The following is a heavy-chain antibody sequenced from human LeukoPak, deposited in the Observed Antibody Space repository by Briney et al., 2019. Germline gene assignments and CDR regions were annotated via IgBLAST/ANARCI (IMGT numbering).Heavy chain of an antibody. V-gene: IGHV4-59*01. J-gene: IGHJ4*02. CDR2: VFHSGNT. Sequence: PSETLSLTCSVSGGSISSYYRFWIQQPPGKGLEWIGSVFHSGNTNYNPSLKSRVTISVDTSKNQFSLKLSSVTAADSAVYYCASSDIVTGTTYYFDYWGQGTLITVSS. D-gene: IGHD1-14*01. CDR1: GGSISSYY. CDR3: ASSDIVTGTTYYFDY.